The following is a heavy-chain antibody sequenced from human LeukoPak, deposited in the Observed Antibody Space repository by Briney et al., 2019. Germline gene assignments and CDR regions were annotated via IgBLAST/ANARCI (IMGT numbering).Heavy chain of an antibody. J-gene: IGHJ5*01. V-gene: IGHV3-23*01. CDR1: GFTFSSYA. Sequence: GGSLRLSCAASGFTFSSYATSSVRQAPGKGLEWVSAISGSGGSTYYADSVKGRFTISRDNSKNTLYLQMNSLRAEDTVVYYCARESPVAAVGRSWFDSWGQGTLVTVSS. CDR3: ARESPVAAVGRSWFDS. D-gene: IGHD6-13*01. CDR2: ISGSGGST.